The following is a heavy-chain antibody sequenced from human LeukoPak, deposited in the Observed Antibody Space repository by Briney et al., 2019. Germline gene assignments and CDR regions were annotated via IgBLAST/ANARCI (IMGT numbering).Heavy chain of an antibody. Sequence: PGGSLRLSCAASGFTFSNYGMHWVRQVPGKGLEWVAAIWFDGIRKYYADSVKGRLTISRDNSKNTLYLQMNSLRAEDTAVYYCARRHHFGFLDSWGQGTLVTVSS. CDR1: GFTFSNYG. J-gene: IGHJ4*02. D-gene: IGHD3-10*01. CDR3: ARRHHFGFLDS. CDR2: IWFDGIRK. V-gene: IGHV3-33*01.